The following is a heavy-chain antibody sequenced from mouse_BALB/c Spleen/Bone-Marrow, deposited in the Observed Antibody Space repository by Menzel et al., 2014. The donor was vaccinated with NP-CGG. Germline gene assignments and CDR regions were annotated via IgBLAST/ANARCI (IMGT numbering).Heavy chain of an antibody. D-gene: IGHD1-1*01. CDR2: INPYNDGT. J-gene: IGHJ2*01. CDR1: GYTFTSYV. Sequence: VQLKESGPELVEPGASVKMSCKASGYTFTSYVMHWVKQKPGQGLEWIGYINPYNDGTKYNEKFKGKATLTSDKSSSTAYTELSSLTSEDSAVYYCARSYGGGDYWGQGTTLTVSS. CDR3: ARSYGGGDY. V-gene: IGHV1-14*01.